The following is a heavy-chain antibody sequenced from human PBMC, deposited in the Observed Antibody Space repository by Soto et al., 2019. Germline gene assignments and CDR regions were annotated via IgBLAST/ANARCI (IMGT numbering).Heavy chain of an antibody. Sequence: GALRLSCAASGFTFSNHVMNWVRQAPGKGLEWVSAINGGGGSTFYADSVKGRFTISRDNSKNTLYLQMHSLRADDTAVYYCANVPEYNFWSGYRYYFDYWGQGTLVTVSS. D-gene: IGHD3-3*01. J-gene: IGHJ4*02. CDR2: INGGGGST. CDR3: ANVPEYNFWSGYRYYFDY. CDR1: GFTFSNHV. V-gene: IGHV3-23*01.